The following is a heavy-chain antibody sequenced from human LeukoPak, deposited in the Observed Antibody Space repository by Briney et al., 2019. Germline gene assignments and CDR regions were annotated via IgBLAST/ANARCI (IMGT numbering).Heavy chain of an antibody. CDR3: ARDPSHYYYLDV. CDR1: GYTFTGHY. D-gene: IGHD3-9*01. Sequence: ASVKVSCKASGYTFTGHYMHWVRQAPGQGLEWMGWINPNSGGTNYAQKFQGRFTMTRDTSISTIYMELSRLRSDDSAIYYCARDPSHYYYLDVWGKGTTVTVSS. J-gene: IGHJ6*03. V-gene: IGHV1-2*02. CDR2: INPNSGGT.